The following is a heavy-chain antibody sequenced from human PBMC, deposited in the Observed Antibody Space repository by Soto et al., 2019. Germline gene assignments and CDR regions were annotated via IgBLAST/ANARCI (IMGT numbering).Heavy chain of an antibody. CDR3: AREARKGYNFGHYYGMDV. D-gene: IGHD5-12*01. CDR1: GGSISSGGYY. V-gene: IGHV4-31*03. J-gene: IGHJ6*02. Sequence: SETLSLTCTVSGGSISSGGYYWSWIRQHPGKGLEWIGYIYYSGSTYYNPSLKSRVTISVDTSKNQFSLKLSSVTAADTAVYYCAREARKGYNFGHYYGMDVWGQGTTVTVSS. CDR2: IYYSGST.